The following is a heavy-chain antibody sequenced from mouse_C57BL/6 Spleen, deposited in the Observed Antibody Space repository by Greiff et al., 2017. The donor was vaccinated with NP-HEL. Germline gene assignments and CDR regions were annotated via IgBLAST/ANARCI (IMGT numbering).Heavy chain of an antibody. Sequence: VQLQQSGAELVRPGSSVKLSCKASGYTFTSYWMHWVKQRPIQGLEWIGNIDPSDSETHYNQKFKDKATLTVDKSSSTAYMQLSSLTSEDSAVYYCARLGGNYFYYAMDYWGQGTSVTVSS. J-gene: IGHJ4*01. D-gene: IGHD2-1*01. V-gene: IGHV1-52*01. CDR3: ARLGGNYFYYAMDY. CDR2: IDPSDSET. CDR1: GYTFTSYW.